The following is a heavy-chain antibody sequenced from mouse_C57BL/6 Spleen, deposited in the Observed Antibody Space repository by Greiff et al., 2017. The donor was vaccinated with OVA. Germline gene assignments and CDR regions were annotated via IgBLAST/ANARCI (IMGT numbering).Heavy chain of an antibody. V-gene: IGHV1-64*01. CDR1: GYTFTSYW. J-gene: IGHJ2*01. D-gene: IGHD4-1*01. CDR3: ARGVLGRSYFDY. Sequence: QVQLQQPGAELVKPGASVKLSCKASGYTFTSYWMHWVKQRPGQGLEWIGMIHPNSGSTNYNEKFKSKATLTVAKSSSTAYMQLSSLTSEDSAVYYCARGVLGRSYFDYWGQGTTLTVSS. CDR2: IHPNSGST.